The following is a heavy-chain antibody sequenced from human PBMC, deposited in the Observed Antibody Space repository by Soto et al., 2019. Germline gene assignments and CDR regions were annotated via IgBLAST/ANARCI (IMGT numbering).Heavy chain of an antibody. CDR2: ISWNSGSI. D-gene: IGHD3-16*01. V-gene: IGHV3-9*01. Sequence: GGSLRLSCAASGFTFDDYAMHWVRQAPGKGQEWVSGISWNSGSIGYADSVKGRFTISRDNAKNSLYLQMNSLRAEDTASYYCAKVGGYYYYGMDVWGQGTTVTVSS. CDR3: AKVGGYYYYGMDV. CDR1: GFTFDDYA. J-gene: IGHJ6*02.